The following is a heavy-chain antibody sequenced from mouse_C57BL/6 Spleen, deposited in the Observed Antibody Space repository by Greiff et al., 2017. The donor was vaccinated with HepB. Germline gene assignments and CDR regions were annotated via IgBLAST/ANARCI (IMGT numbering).Heavy chain of an antibody. CDR1: GFTFSDYG. D-gene: IGHD1-1*01. J-gene: IGHJ2*01. V-gene: IGHV5-17*01. CDR3: ARLYYYGSSYLDY. Sequence: EVKLVESGGGLVKPGGSLKLSCAASGFTFSDYGIHWVRQAPEKGLEWVAYISSGSSTIYYADTVKGRFTISRDNAKNTLFLQMTSLRSEDTAMYYCARLYYYGSSYLDYWGQGTTLTVSS. CDR2: ISSGSSTI.